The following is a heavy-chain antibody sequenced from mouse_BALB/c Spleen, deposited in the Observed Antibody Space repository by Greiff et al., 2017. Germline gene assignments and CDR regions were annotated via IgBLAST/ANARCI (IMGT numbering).Heavy chain of an antibody. CDR2: IDPYYGGT. CDR3: ARDYGNYPHWYFDV. Sequence: QLQESGPELEKPGASVKISCKASGYSFTGYNMNWVKQSNGKSLEWIGNIDPYYGGTSYNQKFKGKATLTVDKSSSTAYMQLKSLTSEDSAVYYCARDYGNYPHWYFDVWGAGTTVTVSS. CDR1: GYSFTGYN. V-gene: IGHV1-39*01. J-gene: IGHJ1*01. D-gene: IGHD2-1*01.